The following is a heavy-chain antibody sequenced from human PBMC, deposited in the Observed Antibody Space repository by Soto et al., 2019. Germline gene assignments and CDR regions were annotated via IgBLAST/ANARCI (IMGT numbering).Heavy chain of an antibody. CDR3: ARAPSYESFDY. Sequence: PWETLSLTCPVSCGSISSYYWGWIRQPPGKGLELIWYIYYSGSTNYNPSLKSRVTISVDTSKNQFSLKLSSVTAADTAVYYCARAPSYESFDYWGQGTLVTVSS. J-gene: IGHJ4*02. CDR1: CGSISSYY. V-gene: IGHV4-59*01. D-gene: IGHD5-12*01. CDR2: IYYSGST.